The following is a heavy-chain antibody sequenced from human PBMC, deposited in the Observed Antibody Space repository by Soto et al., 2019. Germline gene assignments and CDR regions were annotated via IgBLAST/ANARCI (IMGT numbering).Heavy chain of an antibody. CDR2: IYYSGST. V-gene: IGHV4-39*01. CDR3: ARQPPIIVGATIDY. J-gene: IGHJ4*02. D-gene: IGHD1-26*01. Sequence: SETLSLTCTVSGGSISSSSYYWGWIRQPPGKGLEWIGSIYYSGSTYYNPSLKSRVTISVDTSKNQFSLKLSSVTAADTAVYYCARQPPIIVGATIDYWGQGTLVTVSS. CDR1: GGSISSSSYY.